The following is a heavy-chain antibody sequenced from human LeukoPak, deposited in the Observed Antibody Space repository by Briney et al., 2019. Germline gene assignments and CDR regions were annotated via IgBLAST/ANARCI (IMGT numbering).Heavy chain of an antibody. Sequence: SQTLSLTCTVSGASISSTIYYWSWIRQHPEKGLEWIGYIYNRGSTYYNPSLKSRISISVDTSKNQFSLRLSSVTAADTAVYYCARLWGDGYNLDYWGQGTLVTVSS. D-gene: IGHD5-24*01. CDR2: IYNRGST. V-gene: IGHV4-31*03. CDR3: ARLWGDGYNLDY. J-gene: IGHJ4*02. CDR1: GASISSTIYY.